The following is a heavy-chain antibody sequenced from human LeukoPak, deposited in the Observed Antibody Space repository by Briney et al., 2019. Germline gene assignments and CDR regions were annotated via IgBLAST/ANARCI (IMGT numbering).Heavy chain of an antibody. CDR3: VRENFGDYGDAFDI. CDR2: ISGSSYNI. D-gene: IGHD4-17*01. V-gene: IGHV3-48*03. CDR1: GFTFSSYE. J-gene: IGHJ3*02. Sequence: GGSLRLSCAASGFTFSSYEMNWVRQAPGKGLEWVSYISGSSYNIYYADSVQGRFTISRDNDKNSLYLQMNSLRAEDTAVYYCVRENFGDYGDAFDIWGQGKMVTVSS.